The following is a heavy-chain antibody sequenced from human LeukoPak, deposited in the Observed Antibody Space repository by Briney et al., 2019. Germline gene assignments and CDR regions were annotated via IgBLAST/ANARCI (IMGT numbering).Heavy chain of an antibody. V-gene: IGHV3-23*01. D-gene: IGHD3-22*01. Sequence: GGSLRLSCAASGFTFSSYAMSWVRRAPGEGLEWVSAITDSGGSTYYSDSVKGRFTISRDNSKNTLYLQMNTLRAEDTAIYYCAKGSSGSRPYYFDYWGQGTLVTVSS. CDR1: GFTFSSYA. CDR3: AKGSSGSRPYYFDY. J-gene: IGHJ4*02. CDR2: ITDSGGST.